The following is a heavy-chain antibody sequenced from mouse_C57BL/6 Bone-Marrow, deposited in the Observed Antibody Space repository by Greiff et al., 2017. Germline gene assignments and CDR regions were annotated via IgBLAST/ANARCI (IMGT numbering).Heavy chain of an antibody. CDR3: ARMWLRYFDY. D-gene: IGHD2-2*01. Sequence: QVQLQQPGAELVKPGASVKLSCKASGYTFTSYWMHWVKQRPGQGLEWIGMIHPNSRSTNYNEKFKSKATLTVDKSSSTAYMQLSSLTSEDSAVYYCARMWLRYFDYWGQGTTLTVSS. CDR1: GYTFTSYW. CDR2: IHPNSRST. J-gene: IGHJ2*01. V-gene: IGHV1-64*01.